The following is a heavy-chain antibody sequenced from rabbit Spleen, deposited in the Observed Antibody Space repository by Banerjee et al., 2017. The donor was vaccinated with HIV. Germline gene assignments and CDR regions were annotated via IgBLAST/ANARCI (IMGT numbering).Heavy chain of an antibody. D-gene: IGHD4-1*01. CDR2: IDPIFHVT. V-gene: IGHV1S43*01. J-gene: IGHJ4*01. CDR3: VREVAARFNL. CDR1: GLDFSGDSY. Sequence: QSLEESGGGLVKPGASLTLTCKASGLDFSGDSYDSYMCWVRQAPGKGLEWIGYIDPIFHVTTYASWVNGRFSISRENTQNTVSLQMNSLTAADTATYFCVREVAARFNLWGPGTLVTVS.